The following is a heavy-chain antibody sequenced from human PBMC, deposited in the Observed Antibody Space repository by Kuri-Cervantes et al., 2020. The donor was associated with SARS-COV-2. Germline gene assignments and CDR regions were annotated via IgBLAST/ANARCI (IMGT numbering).Heavy chain of an antibody. CDR3: ARGYYDFWSGYYNFDY. J-gene: IGHJ4*02. CDR2: IYYSGST. V-gene: IGHV4-59*04. Sequence: SETLSLTCTVSGGSISSYYWSWIRQPPGKGLEWIGYIYYSGSTYYNPSLKSRVTISVDTSKNQFSLKLSSVTAADTAVYYCARGYYDFWSGYYNFDYWGQGTLVTVSS. D-gene: IGHD3-3*01. CDR1: GGSISSYY.